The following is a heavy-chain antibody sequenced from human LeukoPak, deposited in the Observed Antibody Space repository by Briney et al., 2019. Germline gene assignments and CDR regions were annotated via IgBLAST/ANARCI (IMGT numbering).Heavy chain of an antibody. D-gene: IGHD3-16*01. CDR1: GGSISSYY. CDR2: IYYSGST. CDR3: ARASWGSDYYYYMDV. V-gene: IGHV4-59*08. Sequence: PSETLSLTCTVSGGSISSYYWSWIRQPPGKGLEWIGYIYYSGSTNYNPSLKSRVTISVDTSKNQFSLKLSSVTAADTAVYYWARASWGSDYYYYMDVWGKGTTVTVSS. J-gene: IGHJ6*03.